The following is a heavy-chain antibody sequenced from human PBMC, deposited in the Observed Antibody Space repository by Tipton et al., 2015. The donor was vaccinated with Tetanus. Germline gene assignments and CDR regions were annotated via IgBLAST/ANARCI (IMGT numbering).Heavy chain of an antibody. D-gene: IGHD5-24*01. Sequence: SLRLSCAASGFSFSKFGMHWVRQAPGKGLEWVGIISDDEGYKKYGDSVKGRFTMSRDNSKNTVYLQMNSLRVEDTAVYFCARGCRSDGKCYIMEKWGQGTLVTVSS. CDR3: ARGCRSDGKCYIMEK. CDR1: GFSFSKFG. J-gene: IGHJ4*02. CDR2: ISDDEGYK. V-gene: IGHV3-30*03.